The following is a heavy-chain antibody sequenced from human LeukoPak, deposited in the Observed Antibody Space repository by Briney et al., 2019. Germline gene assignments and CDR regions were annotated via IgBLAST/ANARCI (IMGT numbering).Heavy chain of an antibody. J-gene: IGHJ4*02. CDR3: ATYRQVLLPFES. CDR1: GFTYSTFA. V-gene: IGHV3-23*01. Sequence: GGSLRLSCEASGFTYSTFAMIWVRQPPGKGLEWVSSIFPSGGEIHYADSVRGRFTISRDNSKSTLSLQMNSLRAEDTAIYYCATYRQVLLPFESWGQGTLVTVSS. D-gene: IGHD2-8*02. CDR2: IFPSGGEI.